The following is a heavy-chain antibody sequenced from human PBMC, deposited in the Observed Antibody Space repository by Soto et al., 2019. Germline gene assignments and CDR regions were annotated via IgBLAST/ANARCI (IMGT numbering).Heavy chain of an antibody. V-gene: IGHV1-69*06. D-gene: IGHD3-10*01. CDR1: GGTFSSYA. CDR2: IIPIFGTA. J-gene: IGHJ5*02. Sequence: QVQLVQSGAEVKKPGSSVKVSCKASGGTFSSYAISWVRQAPGQGLEWMGGIIPIFGTANYAQKFQGRVTITADKSTSTAYMELSSLRSEDTAVYYCARDQVTMVRGVITGWFDPWGQGTLVTVSS. CDR3: ARDQVTMVRGVITGWFDP.